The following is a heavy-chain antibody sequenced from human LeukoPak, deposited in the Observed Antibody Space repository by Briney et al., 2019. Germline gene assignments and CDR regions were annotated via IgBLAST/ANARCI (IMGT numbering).Heavy chain of an antibody. D-gene: IGHD1-14*01. V-gene: IGHV4-59*08. CDR1: GGSMRNYY. Sequence: SETLSLTCTVSGGSMRNYYWRWTRKPPGKGLEWIGYVDDTGSTNYNPSLKTRVSISEDTTNNQFSLNLSSVAAADTLVYYWAKHLKIVVSGTVAFDIWGQGTMVTASS. CDR2: VDDTGST. CDR3: AKHLKIVVSGTVAFDI. J-gene: IGHJ3*02.